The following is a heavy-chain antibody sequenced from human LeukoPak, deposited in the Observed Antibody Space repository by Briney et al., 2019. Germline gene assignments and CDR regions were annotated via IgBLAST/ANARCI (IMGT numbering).Heavy chain of an antibody. Sequence: GGSLRLSCAASGFTVSSNFMSWVRQAPGKGLEWVSVIYSGGSTYYADSVKGRFTISRDNSKNTLYLQMNTLRAEDTAVYYCARGIWFGAPFDGMDVWGQGTTVTVSS. D-gene: IGHD3-10*01. CDR2: IYSGGST. J-gene: IGHJ6*02. CDR1: GFTVSSNF. CDR3: ARGIWFGAPFDGMDV. V-gene: IGHV3-53*01.